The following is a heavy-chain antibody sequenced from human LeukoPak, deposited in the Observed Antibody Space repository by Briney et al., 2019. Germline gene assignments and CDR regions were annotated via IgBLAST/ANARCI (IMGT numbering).Heavy chain of an antibody. V-gene: IGHV3-30*02. CDR2: IRYDGSNK. CDR1: GFTFSSYG. CDR3: ARDFGIAVASGIDY. J-gene: IGHJ4*02. Sequence: PGGSLRLSCAASGFTFSSYGMHWVRQAPGKGLEWVAFIRYDGSNKYYADSVKGRFTISRDNSKNTLYLQMNSLRAEDTAVYYCARDFGIAVASGIDYWGQGILVSVSS. D-gene: IGHD6-19*01.